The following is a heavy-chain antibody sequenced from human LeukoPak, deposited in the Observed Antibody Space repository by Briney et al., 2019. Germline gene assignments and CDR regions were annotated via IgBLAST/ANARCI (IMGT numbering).Heavy chain of an antibody. CDR3: ARSNPNRNALDL. V-gene: IGHV3-7*01. D-gene: IGHD1-14*01. Sequence: TGGSLRLSCAASGFTLNSYLMSWVRQAPGRGLEWVANIKKDGSEESYLDSVKGRFTVSRDNAKNSLFLQMNSLRGEDTAVYYCARSNPNRNALDLWGQGTMVTISS. CDR1: GFTLNSYL. J-gene: IGHJ3*01. CDR2: IKKDGSEE.